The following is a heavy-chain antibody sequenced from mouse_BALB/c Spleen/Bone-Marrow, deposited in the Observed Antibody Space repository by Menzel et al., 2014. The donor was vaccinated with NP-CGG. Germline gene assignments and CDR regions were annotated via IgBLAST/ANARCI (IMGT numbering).Heavy chain of an antibody. J-gene: IGHJ4*01. CDR2: ISSGGNYT. CDR1: GFTFSSYA. V-gene: IGHV5-9-4*01. CDR3: GRASGSSYAMDY. D-gene: IGHD1-1*01. Sequence: DVMLVESGGGLVKPGGSLKLSCAASGFTFSSYAMSWVRQSPEKRLEWVAEISSGGNYTYYPDTVTGRFTISRDNAKIILYLEMSSLRTDDTAMYYCGRASGSSYAMDYWGQGTSVTVSS.